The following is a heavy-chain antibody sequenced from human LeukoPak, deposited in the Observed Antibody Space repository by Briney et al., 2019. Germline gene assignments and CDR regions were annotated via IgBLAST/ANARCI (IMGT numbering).Heavy chain of an antibody. D-gene: IGHD4-4*01. CDR3: AKAERHDYSNYYDDY. CDR2: ISGSGGST. V-gene: IGHV3-23*01. J-gene: IGHJ4*02. CDR1: GFTFSSYA. Sequence: GGSLRLSCAASGFTFSSYAMSWVRQAPGKGLEWVSAISGSGGSTYYADSVKGRFTISRDNSKNTLYLQMNSLRAEDTAVYCCAKAERHDYSNYYDDYWGQGTLVTVSS.